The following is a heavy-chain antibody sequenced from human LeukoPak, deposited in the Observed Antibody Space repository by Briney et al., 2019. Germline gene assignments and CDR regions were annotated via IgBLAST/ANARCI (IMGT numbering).Heavy chain of an antibody. D-gene: IGHD3-10*01. CDR2: ISSDGSNK. Sequence: GRSLRLSCAASGFTFSSYAMHWVRQAPGKGLEWVAFISSDGSNKYYADSVKGRFTISRDNSKNTLYLQMNSLRDEDTAVYYCARAIIYYGSGSYEHKFDYWGQGTLVTVSS. V-gene: IGHV3-30-3*01. CDR1: GFTFSSYA. CDR3: ARAIIYYGSGSYEHKFDY. J-gene: IGHJ4*02.